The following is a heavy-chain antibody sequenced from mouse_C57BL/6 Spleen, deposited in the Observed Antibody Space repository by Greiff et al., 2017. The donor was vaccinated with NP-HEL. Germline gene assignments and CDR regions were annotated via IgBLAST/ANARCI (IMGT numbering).Heavy chain of an antibody. CDR2: IYPRDGST. CDR1: GYTFTSYD. D-gene: IGHD2-3*01. J-gene: IGHJ3*01. Sequence: VQLQQSGPELVKPGASVKLSCKASGYTFTSYDINWVKQRPGQGLEWIGWIYPRDGSTKYNEKFKGKATLTVDTSSSTAYMELHSLTSEDSAVYCCARLDGYSPFAYWGQGTLVTVSA. V-gene: IGHV1-85*01. CDR3: ARLDGYSPFAY.